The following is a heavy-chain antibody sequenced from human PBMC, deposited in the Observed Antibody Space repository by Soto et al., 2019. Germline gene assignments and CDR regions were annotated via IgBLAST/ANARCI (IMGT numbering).Heavy chain of an antibody. V-gene: IGHV1-8*01. Sequence: ASVKVSCKASGYTSTSDDFNWVRQATGQGREWMGWMNPGNGNAGYAPQFQGRVTMTSDTSISTAYMELSSLTSEDTAVYFCEVTTGYWGQGTKVTVSS. CDR2: MNPGNGNA. D-gene: IGHD2-21*02. CDR1: GYTSTSDD. J-gene: IGHJ4*02. CDR3: EVTTGY.